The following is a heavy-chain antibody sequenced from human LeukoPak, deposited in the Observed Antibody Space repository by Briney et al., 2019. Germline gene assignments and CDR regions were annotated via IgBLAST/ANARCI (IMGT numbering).Heavy chain of an antibody. J-gene: IGHJ4*02. CDR3: ARVGNYYDSSGYYLSFDY. CDR2: IKQDGSEK. CDR1: GFTFSSYW. D-gene: IGHD3-22*01. V-gene: IGHV3-7*03. Sequence: GGSLRLSCAASGFTFSSYWMSWVRQAPGKGLEWVAHIKQDGSEKYYVDSVKGRFTISRDNAKNSLYLQMNSLRAEDTAVYYCARVGNYYDSSGYYLSFDYWGQGTLVTVSS.